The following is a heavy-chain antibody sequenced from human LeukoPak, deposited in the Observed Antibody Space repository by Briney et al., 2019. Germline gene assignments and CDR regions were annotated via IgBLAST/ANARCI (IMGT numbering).Heavy chain of an antibody. Sequence: SGGSLRLSCAASGFTFDDYGMSRVRQAPGKGLEWVSSISSSSSYIYYADSVKGRFTISRDNAKNSLYLQMNSLRAEDTAVYYCARDLYDSSGNYWGQGTLVTVSS. V-gene: IGHV3-21*01. CDR3: ARDLYDSSGNY. CDR2: ISSSSSYI. J-gene: IGHJ4*02. D-gene: IGHD3-22*01. CDR1: GFTFDDYG.